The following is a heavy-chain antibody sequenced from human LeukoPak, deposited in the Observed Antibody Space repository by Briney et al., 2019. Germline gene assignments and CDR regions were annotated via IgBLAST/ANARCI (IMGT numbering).Heavy chain of an antibody. CDR3: AREGGGYSYGYYYYYYMDV. CDR1: GGSISSYY. CDR2: IYYSGST. V-gene: IGHV4-59*01. Sequence: SETLSLTCTVSGGSISSYYWSWIRQPPGKGLEWIGYIYYSGSTNYNPSLKSRVTISVDTSKNQFSLKLRSVPAADTAVYYCAREGGGYSYGYYYYYYMDVWGKGTTVTVSS. D-gene: IGHD5-18*01. J-gene: IGHJ6*03.